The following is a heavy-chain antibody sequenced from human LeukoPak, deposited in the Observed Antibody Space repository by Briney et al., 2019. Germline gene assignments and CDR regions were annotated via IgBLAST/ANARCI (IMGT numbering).Heavy chain of an antibody. D-gene: IGHD6-13*01. CDR3: ARGLAAAG. Sequence: SETLSLTCTVSGGXISSYYWSWIRQPPGKGLEWIGYIYYSGSTNYNPSLKSRVTISVDTSKNQFSLKLSSVTAADTAVYYCARGLAAAGWGQGTLVTVSS. J-gene: IGHJ4*02. CDR2: IYYSGST. CDR1: GGXISSYY. V-gene: IGHV4-59*01.